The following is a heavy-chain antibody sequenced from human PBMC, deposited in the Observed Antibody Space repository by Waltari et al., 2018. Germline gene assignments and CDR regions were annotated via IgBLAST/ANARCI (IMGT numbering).Heavy chain of an antibody. Sequence: EVQLLESGGGLVQPGGSLRLSCAASGFTFSSYAMSWVRQAPGKGVEWVPAMSGSGGSTYYADAVKCRFTISRDNSKNTLYLQMNSLRAEDTAVYYCAKDSGTTDYWGQGTLVTVSS. CDR1: GFTFSSYA. CDR2: MSGSGGST. D-gene: IGHD1-7*01. J-gene: IGHJ4*02. V-gene: IGHV3-23*01. CDR3: AKDSGTTDY.